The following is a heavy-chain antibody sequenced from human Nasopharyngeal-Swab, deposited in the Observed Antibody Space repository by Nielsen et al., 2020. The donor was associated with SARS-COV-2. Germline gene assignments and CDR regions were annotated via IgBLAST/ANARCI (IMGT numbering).Heavy chain of an antibody. V-gene: IGHV3-33*01. J-gene: IGHJ4*02. D-gene: IGHD2-21*01. CDR3: ARDRGEDAGIDY. CDR2: VWHDENIK. Sequence: GESLKISCAASGFRFPYFGLHWVRQAPGKGLERVSGVWHDENIKYYADSVEGRFTISRDNSRNTLYLHMNSLRAEDTAVYYCARDRGEDAGIDYWSQGTPVTVSS. CDR1: GFRFPYFG.